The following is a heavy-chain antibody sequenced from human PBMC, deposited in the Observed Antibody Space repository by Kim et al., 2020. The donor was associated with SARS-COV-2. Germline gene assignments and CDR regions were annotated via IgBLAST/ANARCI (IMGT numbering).Heavy chain of an antibody. J-gene: IGHJ6*02. V-gene: IGHV3-30*07. CDR3: ARGVIVVVPAARYGMDV. Sequence: VKGRFTISRDNSKNTLYLQMNSLRAEDTAVYYCARGVIVVVPAARYGMDVWGQGTTVTVSS. D-gene: IGHD2-2*01.